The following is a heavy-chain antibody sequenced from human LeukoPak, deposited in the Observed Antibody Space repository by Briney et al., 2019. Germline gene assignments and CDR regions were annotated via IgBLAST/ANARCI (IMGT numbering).Heavy chain of an antibody. CDR1: GGSISRYY. D-gene: IGHD2-15*01. V-gene: IGHV4-59*01. Sequence: SETLSLTCTVSGGSISRYYWSWIRQPPGKGLEWIGYIYYSGSTNYNPSLKSRVTISVDTSKNQFSLKLSSVTAADTAVYYCARSHEYCSGGSCYPLTFDYWGQGTLVTVSS. CDR3: ARSHEYCSGGSCYPLTFDY. CDR2: IYYSGST. J-gene: IGHJ4*02.